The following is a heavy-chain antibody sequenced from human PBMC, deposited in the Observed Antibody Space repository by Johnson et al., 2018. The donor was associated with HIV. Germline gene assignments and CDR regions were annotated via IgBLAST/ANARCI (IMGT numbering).Heavy chain of an antibody. J-gene: IGHJ3*02. D-gene: IGHD6-19*01. Sequence: VQLVESGGGVVQPGRFLRLSCAASGFSFSGYGMHWVRQAPGKGLEWVAVIWYDGSNKYYADSVRGRFTISRDNSKNTLYLQMNSLRAEDTAVYYCARGIAVSNWVDIWGQGTMVTVSS. CDR2: IWYDGSNK. CDR1: GFSFSGYG. V-gene: IGHV3-33*01. CDR3: ARGIAVSNWVDI.